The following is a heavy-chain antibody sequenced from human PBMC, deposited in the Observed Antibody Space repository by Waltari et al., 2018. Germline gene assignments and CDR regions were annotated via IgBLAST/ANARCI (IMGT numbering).Heavy chain of an antibody. CDR3: VRAGYCSRSGCQTWAWD. CDR2: SFHTEAT. J-gene: IGHJ4*02. Sequence: QVQLRESGPGLVKPSGTLSLTCAVSGGSITSLNWWTWVRQPPGKGLEGIGESFHTEATSYNPSLKSRLTISVDKSKNQVSLKLSSVTVADTAVYYCVRAGYCSRSGCQTWAWDWGQGTLVTVSS. CDR1: GGSITSLNW. V-gene: IGHV4-4*02. D-gene: IGHD2-2*01.